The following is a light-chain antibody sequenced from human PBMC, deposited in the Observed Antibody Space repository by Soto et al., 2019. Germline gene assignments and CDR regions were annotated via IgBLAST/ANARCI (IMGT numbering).Light chain of an antibody. J-gene: IGKJ1*01. CDR1: QSISSY. CDR3: QHYKRSSEA. Sequence: VIWMTKSPSLLSASTADRVTISCRMSQSISSYLAWYQQKPGNAPELLIYAASTLQSGVRSRFRGSGTGAEFTLSSLKPDSFATYYCQHYKRSSEAFGQGTKVDIK. CDR2: AAS. V-gene: IGKV1D-8*01.